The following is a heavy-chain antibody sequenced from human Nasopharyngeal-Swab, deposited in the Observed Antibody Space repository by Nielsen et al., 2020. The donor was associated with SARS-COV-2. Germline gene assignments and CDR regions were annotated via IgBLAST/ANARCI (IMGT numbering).Heavy chain of an antibody. V-gene: IGHV1-46*01. CDR2: INPSGGST. J-gene: IGHJ3*02. Sequence: WVRQAPGQGLEWMGIINPSGGSTSYAQKFQGGVTMTRDTSTSTVYMELSSLRSEDTAVYYCARGRDCTNGVCYAGGTDAFDIWGQGTRVTVSS. CDR3: ARGRDCTNGVCYAGGTDAFDI. D-gene: IGHD2-8*01.